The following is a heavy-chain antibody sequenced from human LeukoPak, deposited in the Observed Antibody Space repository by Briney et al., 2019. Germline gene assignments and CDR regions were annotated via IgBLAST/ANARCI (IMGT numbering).Heavy chain of an antibody. CDR2: ISGSSSYI. D-gene: IGHD2-15*01. V-gene: IGHV3-21*01. CDR1: GFTFSSYS. CDR3: ARGCSGGSCYDY. J-gene: IGHJ4*02. Sequence: GGSLRLSCAASGFTFSSYSMNWVRQAPGKGLEWVSSISGSSSYIYYADSVKGRFTISRDNAKNSLYLQMNSLRAEDTAVYYCARGCSGGSCYDYWGQGTLVTVSS.